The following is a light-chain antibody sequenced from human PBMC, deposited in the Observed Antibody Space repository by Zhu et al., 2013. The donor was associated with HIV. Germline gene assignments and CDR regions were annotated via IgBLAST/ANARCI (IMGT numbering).Light chain of an antibody. CDR2: GAS. CDR1: QSVSSNF. Sequence: DIVLTQSPGTLSLSPGERATLSCRASQSVSSNFLAWYQQKPGQAPRLLIYGASSRATGIPDRFSGSGSGTDFTLSISRLEPEDFAVYYCQQYGSPSLTFGGGTRVEIK. J-gene: IGKJ4*01. CDR3: QQYGSPSLT. V-gene: IGKV3-20*01.